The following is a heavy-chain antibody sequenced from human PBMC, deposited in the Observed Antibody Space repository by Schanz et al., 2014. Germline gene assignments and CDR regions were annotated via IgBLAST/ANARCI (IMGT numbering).Heavy chain of an antibody. CDR1: GGTFSSYT. CDR3: ARVQDDILTGSEYYYGMDV. D-gene: IGHD3-9*01. J-gene: IGHJ6*02. Sequence: QVQLVQSEAEVKKPGSSVKVSCKASGGTFSSYTISWVRQAPGQGLEWMGRIIPILGIANYAQNFQGRVTSTADKSTSIAYMELRSLRSDDTAVYYCARVQDDILTGSEYYYGMDVWGQGTTVTVSS. CDR2: IIPILGIA. V-gene: IGHV1-69*02.